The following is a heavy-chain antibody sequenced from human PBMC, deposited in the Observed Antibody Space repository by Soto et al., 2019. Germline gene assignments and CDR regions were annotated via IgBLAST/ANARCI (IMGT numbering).Heavy chain of an antibody. V-gene: IGHV3-7*01. CDR3: ARGGIGYCSGGTCFYTAFDI. D-gene: IGHD2-15*01. Sequence: GGSLRLSCAASGFTFSSFWMNWVRQVPGKGLEWLANIKEDGSEKYYVDSLKGRFTISRDNAKNSLYVQMNSLRVEDTAVYYCARGGIGYCSGGTCFYTAFDIWGQGSMVTVSS. CDR2: IKEDGSEK. CDR1: GFTFSSFW. J-gene: IGHJ3*02.